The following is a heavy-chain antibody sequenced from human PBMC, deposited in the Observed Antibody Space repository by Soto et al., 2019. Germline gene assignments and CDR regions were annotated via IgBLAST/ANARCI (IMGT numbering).Heavy chain of an antibody. CDR2: IYYSGST. D-gene: IGHD3-10*01. CDR3: ARCIRGRGVDYYYYYYMDV. CDR1: GGSISSYY. V-gene: IGHV4-59*01. J-gene: IGHJ6*03. Sequence: SETLSLTCTVSGGSISSYYWSWIRQPPGKGLEWIGYIYYSGSTNYNPSLKSRVTISVDTSKNQFSLKLSSVTAADTAVYYCARCIRGRGVDYYYYYYMDVWGKGTTVTVSS.